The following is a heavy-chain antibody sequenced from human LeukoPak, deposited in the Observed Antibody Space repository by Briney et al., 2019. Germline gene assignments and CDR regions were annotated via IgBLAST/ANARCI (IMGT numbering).Heavy chain of an antibody. V-gene: IGHV3-48*04. D-gene: IGHD3-10*02. Sequence: QPGGSLRLSCAASGFTFSSYSMSWVRQAPGKGLEWVSYISSSSSTIYYADSVKGRFTISRDNAKNSLYLQMNSLRAEDTAVYYCARDYYDRGLDYWGQGTLVTVSS. CDR2: ISSSSSTI. CDR3: ARDYYDRGLDY. CDR1: GFTFSSYS. J-gene: IGHJ4*02.